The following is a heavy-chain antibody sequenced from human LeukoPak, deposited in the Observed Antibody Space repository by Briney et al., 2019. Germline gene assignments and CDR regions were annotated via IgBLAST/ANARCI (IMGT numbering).Heavy chain of an antibody. CDR2: VNHSGST. D-gene: IGHD4-23*01. CDR3: ARARFFGGLDY. V-gene: IGHV4-39*07. J-gene: IGHJ4*02. CDR1: GGSISSSSYY. Sequence: SETLSLTCTVSGGSISSSSYYWGWIRQPPGKGPEWIGEVNHSGSTNYNPSLKSRVTISVDTSKNQFSLKLSSVTAADTAVYYCARARFFGGLDYWGQGTLVTVSS.